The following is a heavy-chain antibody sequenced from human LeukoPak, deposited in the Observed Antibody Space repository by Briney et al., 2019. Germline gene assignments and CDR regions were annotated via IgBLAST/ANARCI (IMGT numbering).Heavy chain of an antibody. CDR1: GFTFSNYV. D-gene: IGHD1-26*01. V-gene: IGHV3-30-3*01. Sequence: GRSLRLSCAASGFTFSNYVMHWVRQAPGKGLDWVTIISHDGSNKDYADSVKGRFTISRDNSKNTLYLQMNFLRTEDTAVYYCARDQGLRSYYGEYFDLWGLGTLVTVSS. CDR3: ARDQGLRSYYGEYFDL. CDR2: ISHDGSNK. J-gene: IGHJ2*01.